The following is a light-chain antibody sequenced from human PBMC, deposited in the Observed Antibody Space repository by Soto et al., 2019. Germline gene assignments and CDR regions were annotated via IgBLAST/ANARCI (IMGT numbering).Light chain of an antibody. Sequence: EIVLTQSPGTLSFSPGERATLSCRASQSVTSSYLAWYQQKPGQAPRRLIYGASIRATGIPDRFSGSGSGTDFTLTISRLEPEDFALYFCQQYHSSPLTFGQGTKVDIK. CDR2: GAS. V-gene: IGKV3-20*01. J-gene: IGKJ1*01. CDR1: QSVTSSY. CDR3: QQYHSSPLT.